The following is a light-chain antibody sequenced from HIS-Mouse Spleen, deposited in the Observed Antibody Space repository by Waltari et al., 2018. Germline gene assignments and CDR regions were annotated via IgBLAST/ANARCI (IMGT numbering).Light chain of an antibody. CDR3: QVWDSSSDHYV. V-gene: IGLV3-1*01. J-gene: IGLJ1*01. Sequence: SYELTQPPSVSVSPGQTASITCSGDKLGDKYACWYQQKPGQSPVLVIYQDSKRPSGIPGRVSGSNSGNTATLTISGTQAMDEADYYCQVWDSSSDHYVFGTGTKVTVL. CDR2: QDS. CDR1: KLGDKY.